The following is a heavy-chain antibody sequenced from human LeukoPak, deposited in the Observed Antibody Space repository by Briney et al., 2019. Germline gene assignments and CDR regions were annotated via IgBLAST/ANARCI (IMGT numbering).Heavy chain of an antibody. J-gene: IGHJ1*01. CDR1: GYTFTGYY. Sequence: ASVKVSCKASGYTFTGYYMHWVRQAPGQGLEWMGGIIPIFGTANYAQKFQGRVTITADESTSTAYMELSSLRSEDTAVYYCARGYGDYHEYFQHWGQGTLVTVSS. D-gene: IGHD4-17*01. CDR2: IIPIFGTA. V-gene: IGHV1-69*13. CDR3: ARGYGDYHEYFQH.